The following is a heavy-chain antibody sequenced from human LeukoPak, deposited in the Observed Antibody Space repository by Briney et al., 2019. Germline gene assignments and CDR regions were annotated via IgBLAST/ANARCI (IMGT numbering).Heavy chain of an antibody. V-gene: IGHV3-48*03. D-gene: IGHD3-16*01. Sequence: GGSLRLSCAASGFTFSSYEMNWVRQAPGKGLEWVSYISSSGSTIYYTDSVKGRFTISRDNARNSLYLQMNSLRAEDTAVYYCARGHLGPDYWGQGTLVTVSS. CDR3: ARGHLGPDY. CDR1: GFTFSSYE. J-gene: IGHJ4*02. CDR2: ISSSGSTI.